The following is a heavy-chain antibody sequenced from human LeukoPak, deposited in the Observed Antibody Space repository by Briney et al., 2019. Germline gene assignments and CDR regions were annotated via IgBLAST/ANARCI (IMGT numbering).Heavy chain of an antibody. D-gene: IGHD3-16*02. CDR1: GYTFTSYG. CDR2: ISAYNGNT. CDR3: ARVLMITFGGVIENVDY. V-gene: IGHV1-18*01. Sequence: GASVKVSFKASGYTFTSYGISWVRQAPGQGLEWMGWISAYNGNTNYAQKLQGRVTMTTDTSTSTAYMELRSLRSDDTAVYYCARVLMITFGGVIENVDYWGQGTLVTVSS. J-gene: IGHJ4*02.